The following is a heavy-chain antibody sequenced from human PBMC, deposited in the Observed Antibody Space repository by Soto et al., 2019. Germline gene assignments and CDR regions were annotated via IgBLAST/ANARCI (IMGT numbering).Heavy chain of an antibody. CDR1: GYAFSRYA. CDR2: INAGSGGT. CDR3: ARERGSTATFDY. Sequence: ASVKVSCKASGYAFSRYAINCIRQAPGQGLEWLGWINAGSGGTKYSQNFQGRVTITRDTAASTVYLDLSSLRSDDTAVYYCARERGSTATFDYWGQGTLVTVS. D-gene: IGHD4-17*01. J-gene: IGHJ4*02. V-gene: IGHV1-3*01.